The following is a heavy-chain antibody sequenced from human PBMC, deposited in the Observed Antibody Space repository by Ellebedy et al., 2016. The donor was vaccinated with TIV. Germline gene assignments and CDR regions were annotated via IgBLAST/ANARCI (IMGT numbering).Heavy chain of an antibody. J-gene: IGHJ4*02. Sequence: MPGGSLRLSCAVYGGSLRGNYLSWIRQPSGTGLEWIGALNHRGRSDSNPSLKRRVTISVDSSRNQFSLKLTSVTAADTAVYYCAISEFGELSLWGQGTLVTVSS. CDR2: LNHRGRS. V-gene: IGHV4-34*01. CDR1: GGSLRGNY. CDR3: AISEFGELSL. D-gene: IGHD3-10*01.